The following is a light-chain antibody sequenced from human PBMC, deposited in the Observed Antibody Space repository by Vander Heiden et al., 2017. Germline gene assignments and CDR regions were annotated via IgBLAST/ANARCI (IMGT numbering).Light chain of an antibody. Sequence: SYKLTQPPSVSVSPGQTARITCSGDRLPKRYVYWYQQKSGQAPVLVIYEDTKRPSGIPERFSASSSGTMATWTSTGAQVEDEGDYYCYSTDTDGNYFGTGTKVTVL. CDR1: RLPKRY. J-gene: IGLJ1*01. CDR2: EDT. CDR3: YSTDTDGNY. V-gene: IGLV3-10*01.